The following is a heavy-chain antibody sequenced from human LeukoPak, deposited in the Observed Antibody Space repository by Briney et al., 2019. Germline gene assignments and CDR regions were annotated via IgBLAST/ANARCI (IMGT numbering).Heavy chain of an antibody. Sequence: SETLSLTCTVSGGSISSSSYYWGWIRQPPGKGLEWIGSIYYSGSTYYNPSLKSRVTISVDTSKNQFSLKLSSVTAAATAVYYCARHYGDTYPSLVYYFDYWGQGTLVTVSS. D-gene: IGHD4-17*01. CDR2: IYYSGST. CDR1: GGSISSSSYY. V-gene: IGHV4-39*01. J-gene: IGHJ4*02. CDR3: ARHYGDTYPSLVYYFDY.